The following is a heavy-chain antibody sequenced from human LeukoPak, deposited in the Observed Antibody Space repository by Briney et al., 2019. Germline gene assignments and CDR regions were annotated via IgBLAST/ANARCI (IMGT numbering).Heavy chain of an antibody. J-gene: IGHJ4*02. D-gene: IGHD3-9*01. CDR2: ISWNSGSI. V-gene: IGHV3-9*01. Sequence: GGSLRLSCAASGFTFDDYAMHWVRQAPGKGLEWISGISWNSGSIGYADSVKGRFTISRDNAKNSLYLQMNSLRAEDTALYYCAKDDYDILTGSGGFDYWGQGTLVTVSS. CDR3: AKDDYDILTGSGGFDY. CDR1: GFTFDDYA.